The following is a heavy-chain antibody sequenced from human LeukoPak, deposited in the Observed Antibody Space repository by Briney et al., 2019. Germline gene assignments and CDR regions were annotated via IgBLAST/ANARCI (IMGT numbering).Heavy chain of an antibody. D-gene: IGHD4-17*01. CDR3: ARGAVTTNYYYYGMDV. CDR1: GYTFTSYD. Sequence: ASVKVSCKASGYTFTSYDINWVRQATGQGLEWMGWMSPNSGNTGYAQKFQGRVTMTRNTSISTAYMELSSLRSEDTAVYYCARGAVTTNYYYYGMDVWGQGTTVTVSS. CDR2: MSPNSGNT. J-gene: IGHJ6*02. V-gene: IGHV1-8*01.